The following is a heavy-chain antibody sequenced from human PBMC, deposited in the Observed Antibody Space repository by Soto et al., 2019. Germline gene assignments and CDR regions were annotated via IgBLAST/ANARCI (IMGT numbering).Heavy chain of an antibody. CDR2: INSDGSRI. D-gene: IGHD3-10*01. CDR1: GFKFGPFW. CDR3: ARDRGYPDSFNI. V-gene: IGHV3-74*01. J-gene: IGHJ3*02. Sequence: GVLRLSCAASGFKFGPFWMHWVRQAPGKGLEWVSHINSDGSRIVYADSVKGRFTISRDNARNTLYLQMNSLRVEDTAVYYCARDRGYPDSFNIWGQGTMVTVSS.